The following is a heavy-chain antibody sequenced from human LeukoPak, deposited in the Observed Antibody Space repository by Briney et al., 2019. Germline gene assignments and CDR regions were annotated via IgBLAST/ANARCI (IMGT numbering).Heavy chain of an antibody. Sequence: SETLSLTCTVSGGSISSGSYYWSWIRQPAGKGLEWIGRIYTSGNTNYNPSLKSRVTISVDTSKNQFSLKLSSVTAADTAVYYCARSYDILTGYKPGAFDIWGQGTMVTVSS. D-gene: IGHD3-9*01. CDR1: GGSISSGSYY. CDR3: ARSYDILTGYKPGAFDI. CDR2: IYTSGNT. V-gene: IGHV4-61*02. J-gene: IGHJ3*02.